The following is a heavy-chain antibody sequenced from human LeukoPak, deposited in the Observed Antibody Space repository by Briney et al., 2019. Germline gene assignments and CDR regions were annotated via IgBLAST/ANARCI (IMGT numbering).Heavy chain of an antibody. CDR3: ARIDSSWYYYYMDV. CDR2: INHSGST. Sequence: PSETLSLTCAVYGGSFSGYYWSWIRQPPGKGLEWIGEINHSGSTNYNPPLKSRVTISVDTSKNQFSLKLSSVTAADTAVYYCARIDSSWYYYYMDVWGKGTTVTVSS. CDR1: GGSFSGYY. J-gene: IGHJ6*03. D-gene: IGHD6-13*01. V-gene: IGHV4-34*01.